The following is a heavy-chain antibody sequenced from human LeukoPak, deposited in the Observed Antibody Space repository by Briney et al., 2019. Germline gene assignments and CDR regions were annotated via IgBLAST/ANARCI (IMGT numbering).Heavy chain of an antibody. Sequence: SETLSLTCTVSGGSISSSNYYWGWIRQPPGKGLEWIGSIYYSGTTYYSSSLKSRVIISVDTSKNQFSLKLSSVTATDTAVYYCARGRGSGYRLYYFDYWGQGTLVTVSS. V-gene: IGHV4-39*02. D-gene: IGHD3-22*01. CDR3: ARGRGSGYRLYYFDY. CDR2: IYYSGTT. CDR1: GGSISSSNYY. J-gene: IGHJ4*02.